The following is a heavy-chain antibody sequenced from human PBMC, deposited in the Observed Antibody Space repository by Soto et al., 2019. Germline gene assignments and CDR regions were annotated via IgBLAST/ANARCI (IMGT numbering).Heavy chain of an antibody. J-gene: IGHJ5*02. V-gene: IGHV3-30-3*01. CDR1: GFTFSSYA. CDR3: ATPLGQYSSSSGWFDP. Sequence: QVQLVESGGGVVQPGRSLRLSCAASGFTFSSYAMHWVRQAPGKGLEWVAVISYDGSNKYYADSVKGRFTISRDNSKNTLYLQMNSLRAEDTAVYYCATPLGQYSSSSGWFDPWGQGTLVTVSS. CDR2: ISYDGSNK. D-gene: IGHD6-6*01.